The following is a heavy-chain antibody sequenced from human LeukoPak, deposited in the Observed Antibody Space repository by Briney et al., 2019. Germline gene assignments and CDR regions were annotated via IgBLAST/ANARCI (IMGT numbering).Heavy chain of an antibody. D-gene: IGHD3-9*01. CDR2: IYSGGST. CDR3: ARVSHILTGYSDY. CDR1: GFTVSSNY. Sequence: GGSLRLSCVASGFTVSSNYMSWVRQAPGKGLEWVSFIYSGGSTYYADSVKGRFTISRHNSKNTLYLQMNSLRAEDTAVYYCARVSHILTGYSDYWGQGTLVTVSS. V-gene: IGHV3-53*04. J-gene: IGHJ4*02.